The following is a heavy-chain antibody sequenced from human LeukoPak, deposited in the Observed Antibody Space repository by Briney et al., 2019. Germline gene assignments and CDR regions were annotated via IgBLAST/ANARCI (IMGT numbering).Heavy chain of an antibody. V-gene: IGHV3-23*01. CDR2: VTRSSDST. Sequence: GGSLRLSCAASGFTFSVHAMSWVRRAPGKGLDWVSSVTRSSDSTYYADSVKGRFTVSRDSSKNTLYLQMGSLRVDDTALYYCAIRDGNNNRDYWGQGILVTVSS. D-gene: IGHD5-24*01. CDR1: GFTFSVHA. J-gene: IGHJ4*02. CDR3: AIRDGNNNRDY.